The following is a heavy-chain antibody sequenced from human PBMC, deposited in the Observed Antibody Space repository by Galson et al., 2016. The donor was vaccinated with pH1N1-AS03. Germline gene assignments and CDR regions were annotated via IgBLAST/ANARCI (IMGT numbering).Heavy chain of an antibody. V-gene: IGHV3-7*01. CDR2: MNQGGSER. D-gene: IGHD1-26*01. Sequence: SLILSCAASGFTFSTYWMSWVRQAPGKGLEWVASMNQGGSERYYVDSVKGRFTISRDNAKNSLYLQMNSLRPEDTALYYCARAPHYSGSLYYFDSWGQGALVTVSS. J-gene: IGHJ4*02. CDR1: GFTFSTYW. CDR3: ARAPHYSGSLYYFDS.